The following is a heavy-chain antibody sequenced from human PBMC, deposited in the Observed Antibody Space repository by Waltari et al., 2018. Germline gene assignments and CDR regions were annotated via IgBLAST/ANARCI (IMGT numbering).Heavy chain of an antibody. CDR2: VSPHDGNT. V-gene: IGHV1-18*01. Sequence: QVHLVQSGAEVKTPGASVKVSCKASAYTFSTYGLTWVRQAPGQGLEWLGWVSPHDGNTNYAPSLQDRLTLTTDTSTYTAYMELNSLRPDDTAVYYCATAVGGNMEFDSWGHGSLVTVSS. CDR3: ATAVGGNMEFDS. D-gene: IGHD6-19*01. J-gene: IGHJ4*01. CDR1: AYTFSTYG.